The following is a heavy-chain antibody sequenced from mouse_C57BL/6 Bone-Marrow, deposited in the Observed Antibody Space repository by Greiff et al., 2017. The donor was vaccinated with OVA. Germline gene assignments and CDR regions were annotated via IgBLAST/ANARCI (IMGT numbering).Heavy chain of an antibody. CDR2: INPNNGGT. CDR1: GYTFTDYY. CDR3: ARDGSSRNYFDY. V-gene: IGHV1-26*01. D-gene: IGHD1-1*01. J-gene: IGHJ2*01. Sequence: EVQLQQSGPELVKPGASVKISCKASGYTFTDYYMNWVKQSHGKSLEWIGDINPNNGGTSYNQKFKGKATLTVDKSSSTAYMELRSLTSEDSAVYYCARDGSSRNYFDYWGQGTTLTVSS.